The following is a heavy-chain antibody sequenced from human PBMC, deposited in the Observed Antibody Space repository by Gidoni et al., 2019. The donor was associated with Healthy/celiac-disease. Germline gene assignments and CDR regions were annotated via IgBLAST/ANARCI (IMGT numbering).Heavy chain of an antibody. CDR2: MNPKRGNT. Sequence: QVQLVQSGAVVKKPGASVKVSCTAAGSTFTSYDINWVRQATGQGLEWMGGMNPKRGNTGYAQKFQGRVTMTRNTSISTAYMELSSLRSEDTAVYYCARGLGIAGFDYWGQGTLVTVSS. J-gene: IGHJ4*02. V-gene: IGHV1-8*01. CDR1: GSTFTSYD. D-gene: IGHD6-13*01. CDR3: ARGLGIAGFDY.